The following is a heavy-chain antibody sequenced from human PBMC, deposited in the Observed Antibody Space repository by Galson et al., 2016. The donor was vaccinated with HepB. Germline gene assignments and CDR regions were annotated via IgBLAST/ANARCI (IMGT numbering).Heavy chain of an antibody. V-gene: IGHV3-23*01. Sequence: SLRLSCAVSGFTFTNYAMTWVRQAPGKGLQWVSGISGSINATYYADSVKGRFIISRDDSKNTLYLQMHSLRAEDTAVYYCAKYQAGGPPPRFYGMDVWGQGATVTVSS. D-gene: IGHD1-26*01. CDR3: AKYQAGGPPPRFYGMDV. CDR2: ISGSINAT. J-gene: IGHJ6*02. CDR1: GFTFTNYA.